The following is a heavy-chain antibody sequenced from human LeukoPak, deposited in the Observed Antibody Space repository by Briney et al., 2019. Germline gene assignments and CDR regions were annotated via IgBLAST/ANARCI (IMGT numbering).Heavy chain of an antibody. J-gene: IGHJ6*03. CDR2: ISTSRSYI. V-gene: IGHV3-21*01. CDR3: ASAKPYYYYYMDV. CDR1: GFTFRSYS. Sequence: GGSLRLSCAASGFTFRSYSMNWVRQAPGKGLEWVSSISTSRSYIYYADSVKGRLTISRDNAKNSLYLQMNSLRAEDTAVYYCASAKPYYYYYMDVWGKGTTVTISS.